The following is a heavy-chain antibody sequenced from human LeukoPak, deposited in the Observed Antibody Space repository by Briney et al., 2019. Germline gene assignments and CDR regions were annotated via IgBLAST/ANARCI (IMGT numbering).Heavy chain of an antibody. D-gene: IGHD3-3*01. J-gene: IGHJ4*02. Sequence: GGSLRLSCAASGFTFSSYAMSWVRQAPGKGLEWVSAISNSDGSTYYADSVNGRFTISRDNSKNMLYLEMNSLRADDTAMYYCANPLGANYDFWSGYYDWGQGTLVTVSS. CDR2: ISNSDGST. CDR3: ANPLGANYDFWSGYYD. CDR1: GFTFSSYA. V-gene: IGHV3-23*01.